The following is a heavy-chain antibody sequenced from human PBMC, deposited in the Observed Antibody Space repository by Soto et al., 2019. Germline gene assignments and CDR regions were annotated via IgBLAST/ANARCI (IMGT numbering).Heavy chain of an antibody. V-gene: IGHV4-31*03. CDR2: IYYSGST. Sequence: QVQLQESGPGLVKPSQTLSLTCTVSGGSICMGVYYWSWIRQHPGKGLEWIVYIYYSGSTYYNPSLTSRVTISVDTPKNPFSPKLSYVTAADTAVYYCARSVFTWGQGALVTVSS. CDR1: GGSICMGVYY. D-gene: IGHD3-10*02. J-gene: IGHJ5*02. CDR3: ARSVFT.